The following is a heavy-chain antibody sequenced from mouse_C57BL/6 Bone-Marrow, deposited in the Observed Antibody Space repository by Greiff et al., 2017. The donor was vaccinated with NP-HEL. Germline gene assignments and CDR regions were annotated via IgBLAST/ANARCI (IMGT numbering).Heavy chain of an antibody. V-gene: IGHV2-5*01. D-gene: IGHD1-1*01. CDR2: IWRGGST. CDR1: GFSLTSYG. J-gene: IGHJ1*03. CDR3: AAFYYGSSYGYFDV. Sequence: QVQLKQSGPGLVQPSQSLSITCTVSGFSLTSYGVHWVRQSPGQGLEWLGVIWRGGSTDYNAAFMSRLSITKDNSKSQVFFKMNSLQADDTAIYYGAAFYYGSSYGYFDVWGTGTTVTVSS.